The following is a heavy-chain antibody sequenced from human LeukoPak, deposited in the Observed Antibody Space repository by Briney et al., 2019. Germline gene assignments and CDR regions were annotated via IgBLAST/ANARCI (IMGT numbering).Heavy chain of an antibody. V-gene: IGHV3-21*01. CDR2: ISSSSSYI. CDR3: ARETRLGFVVVSPGFDY. CDR1: GFTFSSYS. J-gene: IGHJ4*02. D-gene: IGHD2-21*01. Sequence: GGSLRLSCAASGFTFSSYSMNWVRQAPGKGLEWVSSISSSSSYIYYADSVKGRSTISRDNAKNSLYLQMNSLRAEDTAVYYCARETRLGFVVVSPGFDYWGQGTLVTVSS.